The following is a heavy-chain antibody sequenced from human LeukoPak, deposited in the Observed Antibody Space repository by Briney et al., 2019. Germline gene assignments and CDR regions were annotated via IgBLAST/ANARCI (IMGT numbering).Heavy chain of an antibody. CDR3: AKSQNYYDNSGYYYLDY. CDR2: IRYDGHNK. V-gene: IGHV3-30*02. CDR1: GISFSSSG. Sequence: PGGSLRLSCAASGISFSSSGMHWVRQAPGKGLEWVTFIRYDGHNKYYADSVKGRFTISRDNSKNTLYLQMNSLRPEDTAVYYCAKSQNYYDNSGYYYLDYWGQGNLVTVSS. J-gene: IGHJ4*02. D-gene: IGHD3-22*01.